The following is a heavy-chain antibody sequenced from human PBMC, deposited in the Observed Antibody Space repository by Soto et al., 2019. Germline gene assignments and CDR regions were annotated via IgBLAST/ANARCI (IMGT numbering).Heavy chain of an antibody. V-gene: IGHV3-30*03. D-gene: IGHD1-26*01. J-gene: IGHJ6*02. Sequence: VGSLRLSCAASGFTFNIYGMHWVRHGPGNGLEWVAFISYDSTKTYYADSVKGRFTISRDNSNSALYVQMNSLTGEDTAVYYCARTRSAWSDFHYYSLDVWGQGTTVTVSS. CDR2: ISYDSTKT. CDR3: ARTRSAWSDFHYYSLDV. CDR1: GFTFNIYG.